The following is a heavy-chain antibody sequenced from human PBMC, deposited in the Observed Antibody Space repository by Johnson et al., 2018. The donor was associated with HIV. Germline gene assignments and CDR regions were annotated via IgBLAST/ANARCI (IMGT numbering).Heavy chain of an antibody. V-gene: IGHV3-53*01. CDR3: ATGFVVVVGVDGLLQLHDAFDI. Sequence: VQLVESGGGLIQPGGSLRLSCAASGFTVSSNYMGWVRQAPGKGLEWVSVIYGADKTYYAASVTGRFTISRDNSKNTLFLQMNTLRVEDTAFYYCATGFVVVVGVDGLLQLHDAFDIWGRGTMVTVSS. CDR2: IYGADKT. CDR1: GFTVSSNY. D-gene: IGHD2-15*01. J-gene: IGHJ3*02.